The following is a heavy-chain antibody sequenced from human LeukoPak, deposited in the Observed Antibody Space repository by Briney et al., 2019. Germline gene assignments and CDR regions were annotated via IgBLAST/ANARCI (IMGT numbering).Heavy chain of an antibody. V-gene: IGHV3-23*01. CDR3: ARVSGGMDV. Sequence: GGSLRLSCEASGFTFSSYAMSWVRQAPGKGLEWVSGISGSGGSTYYADSVKGRFTISRDNAKNSLYLQMNSLRAEDTAVYYCARVSGGMDVWGQGTTVTVSS. CDR2: ISGSGGST. J-gene: IGHJ6*02. CDR1: GFTFSSYA.